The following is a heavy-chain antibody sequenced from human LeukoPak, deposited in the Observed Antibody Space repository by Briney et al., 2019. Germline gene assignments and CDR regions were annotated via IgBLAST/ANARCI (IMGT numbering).Heavy chain of an antibody. CDR2: IYYSGST. V-gene: IGHV4-59*01. CDR1: GGSISSYY. Sequence: SETLSLTCTVSGGSISSYYWSWIRQPPGKGLEWIGYIYYSGSTNYNPSLKSRVTISVDTSKNQFPLKLSSVTAADTAVYYCARAARVWELLGYYFDYWGQGTLVTVSS. CDR3: ARAARVWELLGYYFDY. J-gene: IGHJ4*02. D-gene: IGHD1-26*01.